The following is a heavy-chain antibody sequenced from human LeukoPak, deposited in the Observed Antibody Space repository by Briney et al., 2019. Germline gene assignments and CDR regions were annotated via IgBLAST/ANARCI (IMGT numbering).Heavy chain of an antibody. CDR3: ARGASRFEWLRFAYYYYMDV. J-gene: IGHJ6*03. Sequence: ASVKVSCKASGDTFTSYDINWVRQATGQGLEWMGWMNPNSGNTGYAQKFQGRVTMTRNTSISTAYMELSSLRSEDTAVYYCARGASRFEWLRFAYYYYMDVWGKGTTVTVSS. D-gene: IGHD5-12*01. CDR1: GDTFTSYD. CDR2: MNPNSGNT. V-gene: IGHV1-8*01.